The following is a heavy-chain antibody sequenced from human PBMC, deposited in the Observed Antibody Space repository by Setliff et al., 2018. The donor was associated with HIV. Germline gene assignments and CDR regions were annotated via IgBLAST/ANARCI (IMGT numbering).Heavy chain of an antibody. Sequence: KPSETLSLTCAVSGYSISSGYYWGWIRQPPGKGLEWIGSIYHSGSTYYNPSLKSRVTIPVDTSKNQFSLKLSSVTAADTAVYYCARAVSHVDYWGQGTLVTVSS. J-gene: IGHJ4*02. CDR3: ARAVSHVDY. CDR2: IYHSGST. D-gene: IGHD6-19*01. V-gene: IGHV4-38-2*01. CDR1: GYSISSGYY.